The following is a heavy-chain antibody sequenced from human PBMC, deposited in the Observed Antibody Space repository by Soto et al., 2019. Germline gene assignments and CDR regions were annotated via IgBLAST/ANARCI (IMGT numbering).Heavy chain of an antibody. CDR2: ISGSGGST. CDR3: ARVRYSYGYFDY. CDR1: GFTFSSYA. J-gene: IGHJ4*02. V-gene: IGHV3-23*01. D-gene: IGHD5-18*01. Sequence: GGSLRLSCAASGFTFSSYAMSWVRQAPGKGLEWVSAISGSGGSTYYADSVKGRFTISRDNAKNTLYLQMNSLRAEDTAVYYCARVRYSYGYFDYWGQGTLVTVSS.